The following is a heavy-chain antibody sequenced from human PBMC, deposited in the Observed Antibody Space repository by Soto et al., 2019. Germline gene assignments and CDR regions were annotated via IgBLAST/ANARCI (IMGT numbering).Heavy chain of an antibody. CDR2: IYHSGST. CDR1: GGSISSSNW. D-gene: IGHD3-16*02. J-gene: IGHJ4*02. CDR3: ARAPYYDYAWGTYRLDY. Sequence: QVQLQESGPGLVKPSGTLSLTCAVSGGSISSSNWWSWVRQSPGKGLEWIGEIYHSGSTNYNPSLKSRVTISVDKYKNQFSLQLSYVTAADTAVYYCARAPYYDYAWGTYRLDYWGQGILVTVSS. V-gene: IGHV4-4*02.